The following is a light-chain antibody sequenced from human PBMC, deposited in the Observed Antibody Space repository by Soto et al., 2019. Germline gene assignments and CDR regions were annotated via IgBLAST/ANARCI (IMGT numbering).Light chain of an antibody. Sequence: IVVTQSPATLSVSPGERATLSCRASQNVSSNLLVWYQQHPGQAPRLLIYGASSRATGIPDRFSGSGSGTDFSLTIRRLEPDDFAVYYCQKYGNCWTFCQVTKVDIK. CDR3: QKYGNCWT. CDR1: QNVSSNL. V-gene: IGKV3-20*01. CDR2: GAS. J-gene: IGKJ1*01.